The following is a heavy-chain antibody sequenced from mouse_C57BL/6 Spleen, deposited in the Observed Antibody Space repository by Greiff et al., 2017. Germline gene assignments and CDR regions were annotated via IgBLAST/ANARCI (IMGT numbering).Heavy chain of an antibody. V-gene: IGHV1-59*01. CDR3: ARGRDYGSSYYWYIDV. Sequence: VQLQQPGAELVRPGTSVKLSCKASGYTFTSYWMHWVKQRPGQGLEWIGVIDPSDSYTNYNQKFKGKATLTVDTSSSTAYMQLSSLTSEDSAVYYCARGRDYGSSYYWYIDVWGTGTTVTISS. CDR2: IDPSDSYT. CDR1: GYTFTSYW. J-gene: IGHJ1*03. D-gene: IGHD1-1*01.